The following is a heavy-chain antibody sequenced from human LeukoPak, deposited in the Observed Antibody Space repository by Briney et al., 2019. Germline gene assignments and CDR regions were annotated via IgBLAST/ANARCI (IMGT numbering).Heavy chain of an antibody. Sequence: SETLSLTCTVSGGSISSYYWSWIRQPAGKGLEWIGRIYTSGSTNYNPSLKSRVTMSVDTSKNQFSLKLSSVTAADTAVYYCVRDLSRPRDSRPWAYDFWSGYYASWFDPWGQGTLVTVSS. J-gene: IGHJ5*02. D-gene: IGHD3-3*01. CDR2: IYTSGST. CDR3: VRDLSRPRDSRPWAYDFWSGYYASWFDP. CDR1: GGSISSYY. V-gene: IGHV4-4*07.